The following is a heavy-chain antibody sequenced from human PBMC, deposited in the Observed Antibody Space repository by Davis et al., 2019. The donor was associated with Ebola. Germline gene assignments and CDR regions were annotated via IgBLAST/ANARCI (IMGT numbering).Heavy chain of an antibody. CDR2: ISSSSNTI. V-gene: IGHV3-48*01. CDR1: GFTFSSYS. CDR3: AKDAGRYSSGWLGTNWFDP. D-gene: IGHD6-19*01. J-gene: IGHJ5*02. Sequence: GGSLRLSCAASGFTFSSYSMNWVRQAPGKGLEWVSYISSSSNTIYYADSVKGRFTISRDNARNSLYLQMNSLRAEDTAVYYCAKDAGRYSSGWLGTNWFDPWGQGTLVTVSS.